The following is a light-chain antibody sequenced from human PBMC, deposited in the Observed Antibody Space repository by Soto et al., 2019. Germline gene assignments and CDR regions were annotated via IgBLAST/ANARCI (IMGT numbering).Light chain of an antibody. CDR1: SSDVDGRNY. CDR2: EVS. Sequence: QSALTQPASVSGSPGQSITISCTGTSSDVDGRNYVSWYQQHPGKAPKLMIYEVSNRPSGVSNRFSGSKSDNTASLTISGPEAEAEDDDYCSSYTSSSTPVVFGAGTKLTVL. V-gene: IGLV2-14*01. CDR3: SSYTSSSTPVV. J-gene: IGLJ2*01.